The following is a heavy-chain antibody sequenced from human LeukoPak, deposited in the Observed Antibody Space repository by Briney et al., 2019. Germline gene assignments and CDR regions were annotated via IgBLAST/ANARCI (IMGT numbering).Heavy chain of an antibody. CDR3: ARWGDRRGGAFDI. CDR2: ISSSSSYI. Sequence: GGSLRLSCAASGFTFSTYTMNWVRQAPGKGLEWVSSISSSSSYIYYADSVKGRFTISRDNAKNSLYSQMNSLRAEDTALYYCARWGDRRGGAFDIWGQGTMVTVSS. CDR1: GFTFSTYT. D-gene: IGHD3-16*01. V-gene: IGHV3-21*01. J-gene: IGHJ3*02.